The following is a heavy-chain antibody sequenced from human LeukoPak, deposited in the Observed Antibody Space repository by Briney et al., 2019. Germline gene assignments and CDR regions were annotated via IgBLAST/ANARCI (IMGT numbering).Heavy chain of an antibody. Sequence: GRSLRLSCAASVFTFDDYAMHWVRQAPGKGLEWVSGISWNSGSIGYADSVKGRFTISRDNAKNSLYLQMNSLRAEDTALYYCAKASGAHIAAAGTAYFDYWGQGTLVTVSS. CDR1: VFTFDDYA. D-gene: IGHD6-13*01. CDR3: AKASGAHIAAAGTAYFDY. V-gene: IGHV3-9*01. J-gene: IGHJ4*02. CDR2: ISWNSGSI.